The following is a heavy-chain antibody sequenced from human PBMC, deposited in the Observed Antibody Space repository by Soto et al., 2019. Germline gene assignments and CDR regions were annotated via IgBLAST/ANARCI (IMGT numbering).Heavy chain of an antibody. CDR1: GYTFTSYD. D-gene: IGHD2-15*01. V-gene: IGHV1-8*01. Sequence: ASVKVSCKASGYTFTSYDINWVRQATGQGLEWMGWMNPNSGNTGYAQKFQGRVTMTRNTSISTAYMELSSLRSEDTAVYYCARERAVVVVAATPVAVSHFDYWGQGTLVTVSS. CDR3: ARERAVVVVAATPVAVSHFDY. J-gene: IGHJ4*02. CDR2: MNPNSGNT.